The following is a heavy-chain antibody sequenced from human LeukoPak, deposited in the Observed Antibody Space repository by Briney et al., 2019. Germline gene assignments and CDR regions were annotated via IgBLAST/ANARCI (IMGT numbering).Heavy chain of an antibody. V-gene: IGHV3-53*01. CDR3: AREHGWYFDL. CDR1: GFTVSSNY. Sequence: PGGSLRLSCAASGFTVSSNYMSWVRQAPGKGLEWVSIIYAGGSTYYTDSVKGRLTISRDKSKNTLYLQMNSLRAEDTAVYYCAREHGWYFDLWGRGTLVTVSS. CDR2: IYAGGST. J-gene: IGHJ2*01.